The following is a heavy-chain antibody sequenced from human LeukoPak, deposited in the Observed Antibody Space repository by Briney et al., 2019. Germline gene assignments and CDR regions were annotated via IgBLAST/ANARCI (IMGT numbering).Heavy chain of an antibody. V-gene: IGHV3-30-3*01. J-gene: IGHJ4*02. D-gene: IGHD6-13*01. CDR2: MSYDGSNK. CDR1: GFTFSYYA. CDR3: AREGGIAAAGAVDY. Sequence: GGSLRLSCAASGFTFSYYAIHWVRQAPGKGLEWVAVMSYDGSNKYYADSVKGRFTISRDNSKNTLYLQMNSLRAEDTAVYYCAREGGIAAAGAVDYWGQGTLVTVSS.